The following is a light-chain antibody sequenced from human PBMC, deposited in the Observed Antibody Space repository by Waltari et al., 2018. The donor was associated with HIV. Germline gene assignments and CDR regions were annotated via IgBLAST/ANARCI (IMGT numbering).Light chain of an antibody. CDR2: GAS. V-gene: IGKV3-20*01. J-gene: IGKJ2*01. CDR1: QSVSSSH. CDR3: QQYGTSPYT. Sequence: EIVLTQSPGSLSLSTGERDTLSCRASQSVSSSHLAWYQQTPGLPPRLLIYGASSRATGIPDRFGGSGSGTDFTLTISRLEPEDFAVYYCQQYGTSPYTFGQGTKLEIK.